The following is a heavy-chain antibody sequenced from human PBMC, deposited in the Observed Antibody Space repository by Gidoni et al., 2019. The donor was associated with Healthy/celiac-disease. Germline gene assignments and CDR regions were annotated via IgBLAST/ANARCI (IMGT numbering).Heavy chain of an antibody. CDR1: GGSIRSGGYY. J-gene: IGHJ4*02. D-gene: IGHD5-12*01. V-gene: IGHV4-31*03. Sequence: QVQLQESGPGLVKPSQTLSRTCPVSGGSIRSGGYYWSWFRQHPGKGLEWIGYIYYSGSTYYNPSLKSRVTISVDTSKNQFSLKLSSVTAADTAVYYCARAYSGYAYDYWGQGTLVTVSS. CDR2: IYYSGST. CDR3: ARAYSGYAYDY.